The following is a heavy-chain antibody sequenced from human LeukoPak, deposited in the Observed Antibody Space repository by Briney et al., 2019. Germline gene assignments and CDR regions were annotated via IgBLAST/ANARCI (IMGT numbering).Heavy chain of an antibody. D-gene: IGHD3-10*01. J-gene: IGHJ4*02. CDR3: ARDSRGVIIWAPDY. Sequence: ASVKVSCKASGYIFTSYGISWVRQAPGQGLEWMGWISAYNGNTNYAQKLQGRVTMTTDTSTSTAYMELRSLRSDDTAVYYCARDSRGVIIWAPDYWGQGTLVTVSS. CDR2: ISAYNGNT. CDR1: GYIFTSYG. V-gene: IGHV1-18*01.